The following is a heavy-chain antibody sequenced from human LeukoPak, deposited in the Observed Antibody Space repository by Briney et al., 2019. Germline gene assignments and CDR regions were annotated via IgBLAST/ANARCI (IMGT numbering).Heavy chain of an antibody. V-gene: IGHV3-7*01. CDR3: XXXSXSGWYTPPQYYFDY. Sequence: GGSLRLSCAASGFTFSSYWMSWVRQTPGKGPEWLANIKQDGSEIYYLDSVKGRFTISRDNAKNSLYLQMNSLRAEDTAVYYCXXXSXSGWYTPPQYYFDYWGQGTLVTVSS. D-gene: IGHD6-19*01. CDR1: GFTFSSYW. J-gene: IGHJ4*02. CDR2: IKQDGSEI.